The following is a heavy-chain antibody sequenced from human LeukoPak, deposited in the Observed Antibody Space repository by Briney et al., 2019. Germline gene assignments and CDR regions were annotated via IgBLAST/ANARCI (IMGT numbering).Heavy chain of an antibody. J-gene: IGHJ6*02. CDR2: ISSSSSTI. CDR1: GFTFSSYS. CDR3: ARDDYGGNFYYYGMDV. V-gene: IGHV3-48*02. D-gene: IGHD4-23*01. Sequence: TGGSLRLSCAASGFTFSSYSMNWVRQAPGRGLEWISYISSSSSTIQYADSVKGRFTISRDNAKNSLYLQMNSLRDEDTAVYYCARDDYGGNFYYYGMDVWGQGTTVTVSS.